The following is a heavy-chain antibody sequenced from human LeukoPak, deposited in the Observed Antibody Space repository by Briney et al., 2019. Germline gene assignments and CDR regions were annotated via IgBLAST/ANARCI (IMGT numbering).Heavy chain of an antibody. D-gene: IGHD3-3*01. CDR2: IYYSGST. CDR1: GGSISSGGYY. J-gene: IGHJ5*02. V-gene: IGHV4-31*03. Sequence: PSETLSLTCTVSGGSISSGGYYWSWIRQHPGKGLKWIGYIYYSGSTYYNPSLKSRVTISVDTSKNQFSLKLSSVTAADTAVYYCARGTTIFGVVIIPNWFDPWGQGTLVTVSS. CDR3: ARGTTIFGVVIIPNWFDP.